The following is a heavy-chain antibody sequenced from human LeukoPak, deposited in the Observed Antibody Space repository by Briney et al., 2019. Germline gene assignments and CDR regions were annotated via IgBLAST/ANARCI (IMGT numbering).Heavy chain of an antibody. CDR3: ASLSAKLLVWDDAFDI. Sequence: SETLSLTCTVSGGSISSYYWSWIRQPPGKGLEWIGYIYTSGSTNYNPSLKSRVTISVDTSKNQFSLKLSSVTAADTAVYYCASLSAKLLVWDDAFDIWGQGTMLTVSS. V-gene: IGHV4-4*09. CDR1: GGSISSYY. CDR2: IYTSGST. J-gene: IGHJ3*02. D-gene: IGHD3-10*01.